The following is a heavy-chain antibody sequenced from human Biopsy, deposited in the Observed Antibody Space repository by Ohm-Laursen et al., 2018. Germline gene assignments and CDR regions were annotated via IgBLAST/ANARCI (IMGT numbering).Heavy chain of an antibody. CDR3: AKARTLDTAIDFDY. V-gene: IGHV4-4*07. J-gene: IGHJ4*02. CDR1: NDSISNSY. D-gene: IGHD5-18*01. Sequence: TLSLTCIVSNDSISNSYWTWIRQPAGKGLEWIGRFYSSGSSSYNPSLKSRVTMSIDASMNQFSLKLTSVTAADTAVYYCAKARTLDTAIDFDYWGQGTLVTVSS. CDR2: FYSSGSS.